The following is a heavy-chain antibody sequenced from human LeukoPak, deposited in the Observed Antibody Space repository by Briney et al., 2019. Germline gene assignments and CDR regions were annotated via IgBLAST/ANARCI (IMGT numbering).Heavy chain of an antibody. CDR1: GDSVSSNSAA. Sequence: SQTLSLTCAISGDSVSSNSAAWHRIRQSPSRGLEWLGRTFYRSKWYNDYAVPVKSRITINPDTSKNQFSLQLNSVTPEDTAVYYCARIAVAATPVWGQGTLVTVSS. V-gene: IGHV6-1*01. J-gene: IGHJ4*02. CDR3: ARIAVAATPV. CDR2: TFYRSKWYN. D-gene: IGHD6-19*01.